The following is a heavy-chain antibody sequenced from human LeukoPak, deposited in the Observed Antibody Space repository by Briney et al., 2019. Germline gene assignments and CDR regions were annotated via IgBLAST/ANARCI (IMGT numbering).Heavy chain of an antibody. D-gene: IGHD2-15*01. CDR1: GDTFNSYA. J-gene: IGHJ4*02. CDR2: ISAYNGNT. CDR3: ARDLVVVVAATRAPGY. V-gene: IGHV1-18*01. Sequence: GASVKVSCKTSGDTFNSYAISWVRQAPGQGLEWMGWISAYNGNTNYAQKLQGRVTMTTDTSTSTAYMELRSLRSDDTAVYYCARDLVVVVAATRAPGYWGQGTLVTVSS.